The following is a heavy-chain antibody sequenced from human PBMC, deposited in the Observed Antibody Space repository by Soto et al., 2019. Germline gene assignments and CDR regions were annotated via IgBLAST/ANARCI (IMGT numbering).Heavy chain of an antibody. CDR1: GGSFSDYY. CDR3: ARGGGDYYMDV. V-gene: IGHV4-34*01. J-gene: IGHJ6*03. D-gene: IGHD1-26*01. CDR2: INPSGGT. Sequence: SETLSLTCAVSGGSFSDYYWNWSRQPPGKGLEWIGEINPSGGTNYSPSLKSRVPISLDTSKSQFSLKLSSVTAVDTAVYYWARGGGDYYMDVWGKGTTVTVSS.